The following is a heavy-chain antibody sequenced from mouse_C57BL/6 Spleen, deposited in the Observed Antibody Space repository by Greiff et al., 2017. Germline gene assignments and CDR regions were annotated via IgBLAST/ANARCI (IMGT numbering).Heavy chain of an antibody. D-gene: IGHD2-10*02. V-gene: IGHV1-81*01. CDR3: ARKGLEGFAY. CDR1: GYTFTSYG. J-gene: IGHJ3*01. Sequence: VQLQQSGAELARPGASVKLSCKASGYTFTSYGISWVKQRTGQGLEWIGEIYPRSGNTYYNEKFKGKATLTADKSSSTAYMELRSLTSEGSAVYFCARKGLEGFAYWGQGTLVTVSA. CDR2: IYPRSGNT.